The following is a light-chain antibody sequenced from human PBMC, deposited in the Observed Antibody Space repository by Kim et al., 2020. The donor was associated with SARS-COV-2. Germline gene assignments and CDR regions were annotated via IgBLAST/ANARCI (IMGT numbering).Light chain of an antibody. CDR3: QKHNSAPWT. CDR2: AAA. J-gene: IGKJ1*01. Sequence: ERVTITCRASQDIANSLAWYQQKPGKGPQVLIYAAATLQTGVPSSFSGSGSGTEFTLTIGSLQTEDVATYFCQKHNSAPWTFGPGTKVEIK. V-gene: IGKV1-27*01. CDR1: QDIANS.